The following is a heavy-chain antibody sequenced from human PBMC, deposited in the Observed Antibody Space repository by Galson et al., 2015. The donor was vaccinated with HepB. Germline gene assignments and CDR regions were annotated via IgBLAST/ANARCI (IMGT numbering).Heavy chain of an antibody. Sequence: SLRLSCAASGFTFSSYAMHWVRQAPGKGLEYVSAISSNGGSTYYADSVKGRFTISRDNSKNTLYLQMSSLRAEDTAVYYCVKGSLLTPFDYWGQGTLVTVSS. J-gene: IGHJ4*02. D-gene: IGHD3-10*01. CDR2: ISSNGGST. V-gene: IGHV3-64D*06. CDR3: VKGSLLTPFDY. CDR1: GFTFSSYA.